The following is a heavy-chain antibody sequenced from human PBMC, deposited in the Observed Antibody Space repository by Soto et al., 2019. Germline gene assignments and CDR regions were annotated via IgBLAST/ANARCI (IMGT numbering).Heavy chain of an antibody. CDR3: AKNNTATSPSRYSFGMDV. CDR1: GYSFSGYG. V-gene: IGHV1-18*01. CDR2: ISGYNGNT. Sequence: QVQLVQSGPELKKPGASVKVSCKASGYSFSGYGISWVRQAPGRGLEWMGWISGYNGNTNYAQKFKGRVTMTTDTSTSTADMDLRSLTSADTAVYYCAKNNTATSPSRYSFGMDVWGPGTTIIVS. D-gene: IGHD4-17*01. J-gene: IGHJ6*02.